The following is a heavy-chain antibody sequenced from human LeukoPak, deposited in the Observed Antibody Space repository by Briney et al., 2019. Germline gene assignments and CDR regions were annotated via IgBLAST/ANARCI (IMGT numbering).Heavy chain of an antibody. CDR1: GFTFDDFA. V-gene: IGHV3-21*01. CDR2: ISSSSSYI. J-gene: IGHJ4*02. Sequence: GRSLRLSCAASGFTFDDFAMPWVRQAPGKGLEWVSSISSSSSYIYYADSVKGRFTISRDNAKNSLYLQMNSLRAEDTAVYYCARDPMNYDSSGYYYDQIDYWGQGTLVTVSS. CDR3: ARDPMNYDSSGYYYDQIDY. D-gene: IGHD3-22*01.